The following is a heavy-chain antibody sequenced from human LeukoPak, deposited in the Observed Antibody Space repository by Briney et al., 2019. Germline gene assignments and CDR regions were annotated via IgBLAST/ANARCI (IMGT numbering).Heavy chain of an antibody. CDR1: GYTFTDYY. D-gene: IGHD6-19*01. CDR3: AGGAVTGDNWFGP. J-gene: IGHJ5*02. Sequence: ASVKVSCKASGYTFTDYYIHWVRQAPGQGLEWMGRISPSNGGTVYAQKFQGRVTMTRDTSINTAFMELSSLTSVDTAVYYCAGGAVTGDNWFGPWGQGTLVTVSS. CDR2: ISPSNGGT. V-gene: IGHV1-2*06.